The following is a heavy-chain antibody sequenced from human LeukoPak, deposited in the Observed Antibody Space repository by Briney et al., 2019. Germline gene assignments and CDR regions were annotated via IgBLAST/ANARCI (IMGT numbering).Heavy chain of an antibody. J-gene: IGHJ3*02. CDR2: ISSSGSTK. CDR3: AKDPPTGAGAFDI. Sequence: PGGSLRLSCAASGFTFSDYYMSWIRQAPGKGLEWVSYISSSGSTKYYADSVKGRFTISRDNAKNSLYLQMNSLRDEDTAVYYTAKDPPTGAGAFDIWGQGTMVTVSS. CDR1: GFTFSDYY. V-gene: IGHV3-11*04. D-gene: IGHD7-27*01.